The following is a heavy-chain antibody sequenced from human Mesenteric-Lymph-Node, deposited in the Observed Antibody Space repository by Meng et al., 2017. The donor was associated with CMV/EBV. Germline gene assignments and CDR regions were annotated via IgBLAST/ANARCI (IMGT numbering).Heavy chain of an antibody. J-gene: IGHJ4*02. CDR3: AKDWVGCSRTTCYVPFDY. CDR2: ISSSGRTQ. Sequence: GGSLRLSCAASGFTYGDYAMHWVRQAPGKGLEWVAVISSSGRTQYYADSVKGRFTISRDNSENTLYLQMNSLRAEDTAVYYCAKDWVGCSRTTCYVPFDYWSQGTLVTVSS. CDR1: GFTYGDYA. D-gene: IGHD2-2*01. V-gene: IGHV3-30*04.